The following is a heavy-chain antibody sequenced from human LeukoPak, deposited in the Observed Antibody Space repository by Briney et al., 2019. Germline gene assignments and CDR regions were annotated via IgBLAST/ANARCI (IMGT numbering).Heavy chain of an antibody. V-gene: IGHV1-8*01. D-gene: IGHD2-15*01. Sequence: GASVKVSCKASGYTFTSYDINWVRQATGQGLEWMGWMNPNSGNTGYAQKFQGRVTMTRNTSISTAYMELSSLRSEDTAVHYCARAGGVVVAATPNWFDPWGQGTLVTVSS. CDR2: MNPNSGNT. CDR1: GYTFTSYD. J-gene: IGHJ5*02. CDR3: ARAGGVVVAATPNWFDP.